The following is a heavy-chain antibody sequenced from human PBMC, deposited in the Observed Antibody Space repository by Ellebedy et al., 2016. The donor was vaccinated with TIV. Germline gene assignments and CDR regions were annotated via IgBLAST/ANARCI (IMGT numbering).Heavy chain of an antibody. Sequence: SETLSLTCAVYGGSFSGYYWSWIRQPPGKGLEWIGEINHSGSTNYNPSLKSRVTISVDTSKNQFSLKLSSVTAADTAVYYCARGGPVRWRSWSNDYWGQGTLVTVSS. CDR2: INHSGST. D-gene: IGHD6-13*01. V-gene: IGHV4-34*01. CDR3: ARGGPVRWRSWSNDY. J-gene: IGHJ4*02. CDR1: GGSFSGYY.